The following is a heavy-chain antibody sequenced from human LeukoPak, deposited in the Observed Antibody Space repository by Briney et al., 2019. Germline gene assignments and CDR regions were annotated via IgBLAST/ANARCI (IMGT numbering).Heavy chain of an antibody. CDR3: ARGFDSSGWFPWFDP. D-gene: IGHD6-19*01. V-gene: IGHV4-61*02. CDR2: IYTSGST. Sequence: SETLSLTCTVSGGSISSSGYYWSWIRQPAGKGLEWIGRIYTSGSTNYNPSLKSRVTMSVDTSKNQFSLKLSSVTAADTAVYYCARGFDSSGWFPWFDPWGQGTLVTVSS. J-gene: IGHJ5*02. CDR1: GGSISSSGYY.